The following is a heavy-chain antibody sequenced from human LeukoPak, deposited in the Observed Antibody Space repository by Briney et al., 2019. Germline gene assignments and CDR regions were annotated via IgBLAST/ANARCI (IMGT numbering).Heavy chain of an antibody. Sequence: GASVKVSCKASGYTFTGYYMHWVRQAPGQGLEWMGWINPNSGGTNYAQKFQGRVTITADKSTSTAYMELSSLRSEDTAVYYCARSSLYGSGSYLVHSAQSVWGQGTLVTVSS. CDR1: GYTFTGYY. D-gene: IGHD3-10*01. J-gene: IGHJ4*02. CDR3: ARSSLYGSGSYLVHSAQSV. V-gene: IGHV1-2*02. CDR2: INPNSGGT.